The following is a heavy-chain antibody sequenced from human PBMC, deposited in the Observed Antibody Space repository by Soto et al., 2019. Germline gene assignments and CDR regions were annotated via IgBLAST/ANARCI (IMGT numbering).Heavy chain of an antibody. CDR1: GYTFTNYD. Sequence: SVKVSCKASGYTFTNYDINWVRQATGQGPEYMGWIVVGSGNTNYAQKFQERVTITRDMSTSTAYMELSSLRSEDTAVYYCAAGYYDILTGYYNVNYWGQGTLVTVSS. CDR2: IVVGSGNT. D-gene: IGHD3-9*01. J-gene: IGHJ4*02. CDR3: AAGYYDILTGYYNVNY. V-gene: IGHV1-58*02.